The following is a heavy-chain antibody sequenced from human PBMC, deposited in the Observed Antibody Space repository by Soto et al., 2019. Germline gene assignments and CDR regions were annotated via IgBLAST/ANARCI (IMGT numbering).Heavy chain of an antibody. J-gene: IGHJ5*02. V-gene: IGHV3-23*01. Sequence: EVHLLESGGDLVQPGGSLRLSCAASGFTFSSYAMSWVRQAPGKGLEWVSAISGSGDSTFYADSVKGRFTISRDISKNPMYLQMNSLSAEDMAVYYCGIGVALMPHGSWGQGTLVTVSS. CDR1: GFTFSSYA. CDR2: ISGSGDST. CDR3: GIGVALMPHGS. D-gene: IGHD2-15*01.